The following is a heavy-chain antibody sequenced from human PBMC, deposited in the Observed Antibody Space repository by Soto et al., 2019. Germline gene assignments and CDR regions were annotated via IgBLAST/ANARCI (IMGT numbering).Heavy chain of an antibody. CDR3: ARRAYGDYGAFDY. D-gene: IGHD4-17*01. CDR2: IYYSGST. J-gene: IGHJ4*02. CDR1: GGSISSSSYY. Sequence: PSETLSLTCTVSGGSISSSSYYWGWIRQPPGKGREWIGSIYYSGSTYYNPSLKSRVTISVDTSKNQFSLKLSFVTAADTAVYYCARRAYGDYGAFDYWGQGTLVTVSS. V-gene: IGHV4-39*01.